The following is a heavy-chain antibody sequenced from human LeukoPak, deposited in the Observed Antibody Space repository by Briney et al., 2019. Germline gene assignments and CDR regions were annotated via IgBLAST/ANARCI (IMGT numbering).Heavy chain of an antibody. Sequence: SETLSLTCTVSGDSISSFYWSWIRQPPGKGLEWIGYIDYSWSTNYNPSLKSRVTISEDTSKNQFSLKLSSVTAPDTAVYYCAGGGTTQLDYWGQGTLVTVSS. CDR3: AGGGTTQLDY. CDR1: GDSISSFY. V-gene: IGHV4-59*08. J-gene: IGHJ4*02. CDR2: IDYSWST. D-gene: IGHD1-7*01.